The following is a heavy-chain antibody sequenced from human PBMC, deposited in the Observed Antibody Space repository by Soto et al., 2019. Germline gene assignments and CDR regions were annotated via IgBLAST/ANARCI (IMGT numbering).Heavy chain of an antibody. D-gene: IGHD6-13*01. V-gene: IGHV3-74*01. CDR1: GFPFRSYA. CDR3: TRGPRPSSAGTGAY. CDR2: IDYGGTTT. Sequence: EVQLVESGGGLVQPGGSLRLSCVASGFPFRSYAMHWVRQVPGEGLVWVSGIDYGGTTTTYADSVKGRFTISRDNAKNTLYLQMTSLRAEDSAVYYCTRGPRPSSAGTGAYWGQGTLVTVS. J-gene: IGHJ4*02.